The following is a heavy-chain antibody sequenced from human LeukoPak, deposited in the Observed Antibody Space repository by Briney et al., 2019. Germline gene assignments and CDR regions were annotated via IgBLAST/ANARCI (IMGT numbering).Heavy chain of an antibody. CDR2: IRYDGSNK. J-gene: IGHJ4*02. CDR1: GFTFDDYG. CDR3: NPVASGWYSGFDY. V-gene: IGHV3-30*02. Sequence: PGGSLRLSCAASGFTFDDYGMSWVRQAPGKGLEWVAFIRYDGSNKYYADSVKGRFTISRDNSKNTLYLQMNSLRAEDTAVYYCNPVASGWYSGFDYWGQGTLVTVSS. D-gene: IGHD6-19*01.